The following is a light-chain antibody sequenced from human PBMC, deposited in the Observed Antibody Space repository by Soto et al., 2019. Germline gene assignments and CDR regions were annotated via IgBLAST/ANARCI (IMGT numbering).Light chain of an antibody. CDR3: QQYNNWTRA. Sequence: EIVMTQSPATLSVSPGERATLSCRASQSVPSNLAWYQQQPGQAPRVXIYGASTRETGIPARFSGSGSGTEFTLPISSLQSEDFAVDYCQQYNNWTRAFGQGTQVDIK. CDR2: GAS. V-gene: IGKV3-15*01. CDR1: QSVPSN. J-gene: IGKJ1*01.